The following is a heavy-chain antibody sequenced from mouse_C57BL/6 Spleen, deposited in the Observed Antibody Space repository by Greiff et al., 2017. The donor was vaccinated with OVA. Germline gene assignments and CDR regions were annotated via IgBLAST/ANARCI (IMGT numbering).Heavy chain of an antibody. CDR2: IRNKANGYTT. J-gene: IGHJ4*01. CDR3: ARHITTVYAMDY. CDR1: GFTFTDYY. V-gene: IGHV7-3*01. D-gene: IGHD1-1*01. Sequence: DVMLVESGGGLVQPGGSLSLSCAASGFTFTDYYMSWVRQPPGKALEWLGFIRNKANGYTTEYSASVKGRFTISRDNSQSILYLQMNALRAEDSATYYCARHITTVYAMDYWGQGTSVTVSS.